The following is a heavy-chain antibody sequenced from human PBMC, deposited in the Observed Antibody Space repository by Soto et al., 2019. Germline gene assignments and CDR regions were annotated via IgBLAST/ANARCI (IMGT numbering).Heavy chain of an antibody. CDR2: INPNSGGT. Sequence: QVQLVQSGAEVKKTGASVKVSCKASGYTFTDYYVHWVRQAPGQGLEWMGWINPNSGGTNYAQKFQGRVTLTRDTSISTAHMELSRLTSDDTAMYFCARSGTGPTYLDYWGQGTLVTVSS. CDR3: ARSGTGPTYLDY. D-gene: IGHD1-7*01. V-gene: IGHV1-2*02. J-gene: IGHJ4*02. CDR1: GYTFTDYY.